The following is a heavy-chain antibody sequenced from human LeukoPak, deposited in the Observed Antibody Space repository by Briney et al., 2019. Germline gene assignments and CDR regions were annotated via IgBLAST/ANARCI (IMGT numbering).Heavy chain of an antibody. CDR2: IYHSGST. CDR3: ARIPFKHAFDI. V-gene: IGHV4-38-2*02. CDR1: GYSISSGYY. D-gene: IGHD2-2*02. Sequence: PSETLSPTCTVSGYSISSGYYWGWIRQPRGKGLEWVGSIYHSGSTYYNPSLKSRVTISVDTSKNQFSLKLSSVTAADRAVYYCARIPFKHAFDIWGQGTMVTVSS. J-gene: IGHJ3*02.